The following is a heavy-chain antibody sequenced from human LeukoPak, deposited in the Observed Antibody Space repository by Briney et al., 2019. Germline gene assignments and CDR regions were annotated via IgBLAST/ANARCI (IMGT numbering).Heavy chain of an antibody. D-gene: IGHD4-23*01. CDR3: ARDIYGGNSYYFDY. Sequence: SETLSLTCTVSGGFISSYYWSWMRQPAGKGLEWIGRIYTSGSTNYNPSLKSRVTMSVDRSKNQFSLKLSSVTAADTAVYYCARDIYGGNSYYFDYWGQGTLVTVSS. J-gene: IGHJ4*02. V-gene: IGHV4-4*07. CDR1: GGFISSYY. CDR2: IYTSGST.